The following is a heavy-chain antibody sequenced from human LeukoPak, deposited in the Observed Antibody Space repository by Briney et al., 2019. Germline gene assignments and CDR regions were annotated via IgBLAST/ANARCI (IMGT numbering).Heavy chain of an antibody. CDR2: ISSSGSYI. CDR1: VFTFSSYT. J-gene: IGHJ4*02. V-gene: IGHV3-21*01. CDR3: AREDYGDSVFYY. Sequence: GGSLRLSCAASVFTFSSYTMNWVRQAPGKGLEWVSSISSSGSYIYYADSVKGRFTISRDNAKNSLYLQMNSLRAEDTAVYYCAREDYGDSVFYYWGQGTLVTVSS. D-gene: IGHD4-17*01.